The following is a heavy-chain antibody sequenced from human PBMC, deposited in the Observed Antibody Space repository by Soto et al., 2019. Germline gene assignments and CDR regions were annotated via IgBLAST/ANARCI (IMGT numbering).Heavy chain of an antibody. Sequence: GGSLRLSCAASGFTFSSYAMSWVRQAPGKGLEWVSAISGSGGSTYYADSVKGRFTISRDNSKNTLYLQMNSLRAEDTAVYYCAKAGGVFTIFGVVIIDYYFDYWGQGTLVTVSS. CDR2: ISGSGGST. D-gene: IGHD3-3*01. CDR1: GFTFSSYA. J-gene: IGHJ4*02. V-gene: IGHV3-23*01. CDR3: AKAGGVFTIFGVVIIDYYFDY.